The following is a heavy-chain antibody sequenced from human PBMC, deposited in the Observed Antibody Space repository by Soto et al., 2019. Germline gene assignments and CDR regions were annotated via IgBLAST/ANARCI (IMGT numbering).Heavy chain of an antibody. V-gene: IGHV3-9*01. J-gene: IGHJ6*02. D-gene: IGHD3-3*02. CDR1: GIMLKDYA. CDR2: IYWDGGGV. CDR3: TKDILAGGADV. Sequence: VQLAESGGGLVQPGESLRLSCAGSGIMLKDYAMHWVRQVPGRGLEWVAGIYWDGGGVDYADSVKGRFTTSRDNGKNSLYLEMNSLRVDDTAVYYCTKDILAGGADVWGQGTSVTVSS.